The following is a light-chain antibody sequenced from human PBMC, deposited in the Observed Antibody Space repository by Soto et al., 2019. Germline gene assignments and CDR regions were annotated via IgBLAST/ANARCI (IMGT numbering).Light chain of an antibody. CDR2: DAS. Sequence: DIQMTQSPSTLSASVGDRVTVTCRASQSIGRWLAWFQQKPGKAPKLLIYDASSLESGVPSRFSGSGSGTEFPLTISSLQPDDFATYYCQQYSIYWTFGQGTKVEIK. V-gene: IGKV1-5*01. CDR1: QSIGRW. J-gene: IGKJ1*01. CDR3: QQYSIYWT.